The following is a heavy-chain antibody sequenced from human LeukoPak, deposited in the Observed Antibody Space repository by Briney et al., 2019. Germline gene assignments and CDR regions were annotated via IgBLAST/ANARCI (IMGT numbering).Heavy chain of an antibody. CDR2: TYCRSRFYF. V-gene: IGHV6-1*01. CDR3: ARGGVADYLDY. J-gene: IGHJ4*02. D-gene: IGHD6-19*01. CDR1: GDSVSSNSGA. Sequence: SQTLSLTCAISGDSVSSNSGAWTWIRQSPSRGLEWLGRTYCRSRFYFDYAESVKSRITINPDTSKNQFSLQLNSVTPEDTAVYYCARGGVADYLDYWGQGTLVTVSS.